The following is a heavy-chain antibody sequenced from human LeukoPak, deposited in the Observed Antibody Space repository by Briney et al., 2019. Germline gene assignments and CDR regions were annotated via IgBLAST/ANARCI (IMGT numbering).Heavy chain of an antibody. V-gene: IGHV3-23*01. J-gene: IGHJ4*02. Sequence: GGSLRLSCAASGFTFSSYAMSWVRQAPGKGLEWVSATSGSGGSTYYADSVKGRFTISRDNSKNTLYLQMNGLRAEDTAVYYCAKDRSVDILTGYSSGFDYWGQGTLVTVSS. D-gene: IGHD3-9*01. CDR3: AKDRSVDILTGYSSGFDY. CDR2: TSGSGGST. CDR1: GFTFSSYA.